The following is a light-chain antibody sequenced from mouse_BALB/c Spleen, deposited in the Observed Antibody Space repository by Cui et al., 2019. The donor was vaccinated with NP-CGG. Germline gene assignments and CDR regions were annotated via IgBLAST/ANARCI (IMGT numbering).Light chain of an antibody. Sequence: QAVVIKECALTTSPGETVTLTCRSSTGAVTTSNYANWVQEKPDHLFTGLIGGTNNRAPGVPARFSGSLIGDKAALTITGAQTEDEAIYFCALWYSNHWVFGGGTKLTVL. V-gene: IGLV1*01. CDR3: ALWYSNHWV. CDR1: TGAVTTSNY. CDR2: GTN. J-gene: IGLJ1*01.